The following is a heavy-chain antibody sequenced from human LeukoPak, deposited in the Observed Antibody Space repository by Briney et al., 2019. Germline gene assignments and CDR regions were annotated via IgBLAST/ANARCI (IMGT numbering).Heavy chain of an antibody. V-gene: IGHV3-73*01. CDR1: GFTFSGSA. D-gene: IGHD2-2*01. CDR2: IRSKANGYAT. CDR3: TRREGYCSSTSCPAFDY. Sequence: PGGSLRLSCAASGFTFSGSAMHWVRQASGKGLEWVGRIRSKANGYATAYAASVKGRFTISRDDSKNTAYLQMNSLKTEDTAVYYCTRREGYCSSTSCPAFDYWGQGTLVTVSS. J-gene: IGHJ4*02.